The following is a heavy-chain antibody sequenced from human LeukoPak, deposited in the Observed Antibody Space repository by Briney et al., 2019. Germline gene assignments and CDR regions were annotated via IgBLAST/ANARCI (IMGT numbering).Heavy chain of an antibody. J-gene: IGHJ5*02. D-gene: IGHD6-13*01. CDR2: IYYSGST. V-gene: IGHV4-59*11. CDR1: GGSIRGHY. CDR3: ARGPYSSNYLQEYCFDP. Sequence: SETLSLTCSVSGGSIRGHYWSWIRQPPGKGLEWLGYIYYSGSTTYNPSLKSRATISVDTSKNQFSLRLNSVTAADTAMYYCARGPYSSNYLQEYCFDPWGQGTLVTVSS.